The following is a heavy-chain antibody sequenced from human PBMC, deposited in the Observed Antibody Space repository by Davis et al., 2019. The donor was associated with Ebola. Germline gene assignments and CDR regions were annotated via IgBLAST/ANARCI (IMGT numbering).Heavy chain of an antibody. V-gene: IGHV3-30*18. CDR1: GFTFSSYG. J-gene: IGHJ4*02. D-gene: IGHD3-10*01. Sequence: GESLKISCAASGFTFSSYGMHWVRQAPGKGLEWVAVISYDGSNKYYADSVKGRFTISRDSSKNTLYLQMNSLGAEDTAVYYCAKDLMVRGVIFYIDYWGQGTLVTVSS. CDR2: ISYDGSNK. CDR3: AKDLMVRGVIFYIDY.